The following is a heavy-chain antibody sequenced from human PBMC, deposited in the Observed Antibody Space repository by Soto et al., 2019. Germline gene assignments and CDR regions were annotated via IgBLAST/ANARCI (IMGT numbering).Heavy chain of an antibody. CDR1: GFTFSSYE. CDR2: ISSSGSTI. Sequence: GGSLRLSCAASGFTFSSYEMNWVRQAPGKGLEWVSYISSSGSTIYYADSVKGRFTISRDNAKNSLYLQMNSLRAEDTAVYYCARAIVGATGFDYWSQGTLVTVSS. CDR3: ARAIVGATGFDY. V-gene: IGHV3-48*03. J-gene: IGHJ4*02. D-gene: IGHD1-26*01.